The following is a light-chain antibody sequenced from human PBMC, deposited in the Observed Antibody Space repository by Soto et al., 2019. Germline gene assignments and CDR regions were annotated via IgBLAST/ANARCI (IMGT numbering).Light chain of an antibody. CDR3: LSYTSANTLV. CDR2: EVN. J-gene: IGLJ2*01. CDR1: SSDVGGYKF. Sequence: QSALTQPASVSASPGQSITISCTGTSSDVGGYKFVSWYQHHPGKAPKLMIYEVNDRPSGVSNRFSGSKSGNTASLTISGLQPEDEADYYYLSYTSANTLVFGGGTKLTVL. V-gene: IGLV2-14*01.